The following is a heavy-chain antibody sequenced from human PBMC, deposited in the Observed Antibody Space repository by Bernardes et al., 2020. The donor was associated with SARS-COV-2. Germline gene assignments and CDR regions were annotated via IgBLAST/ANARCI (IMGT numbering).Heavy chain of an antibody. CDR2: IKEDGSEQ. Sequence: GGSLRLSCEASGFSFSSYWMSWVRRAPGKGLEWVANIKEDGSEQYYGDSVKGRFTISRDNANSLYLQMNNLRVEDTAVYHCARHRCSSPSCYDFGLDVWGQGTTVTVSS. CDR1: GFSFSSYW. J-gene: IGHJ6*02. D-gene: IGHD2-2*01. CDR3: ARHRCSSPSCYDFGLDV. V-gene: IGHV3-7*01.